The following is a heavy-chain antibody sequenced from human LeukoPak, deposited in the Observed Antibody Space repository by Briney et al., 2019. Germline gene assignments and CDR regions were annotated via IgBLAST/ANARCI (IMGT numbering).Heavy chain of an antibody. Sequence: GGSLRLSCAASGFTFSSHAMSWVRQAPGKGLEWVSAISGSGGSTYYADSVKGRFTISRDKSKNTLYLQMNSLRAEDTAVYYCAKGLAVAGHFDYWGQGTLVTVSS. V-gene: IGHV3-23*01. D-gene: IGHD6-19*01. CDR3: AKGLAVAGHFDY. J-gene: IGHJ4*02. CDR1: GFTFSSHA. CDR2: ISGSGGST.